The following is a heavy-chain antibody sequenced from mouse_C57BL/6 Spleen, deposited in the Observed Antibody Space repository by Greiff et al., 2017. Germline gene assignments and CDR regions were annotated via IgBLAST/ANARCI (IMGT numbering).Heavy chain of an antibody. CDR1: GYTFTSYW. CDR2: IDPSDSYT. Sequence: VQLQQSGAELVRPGTSVKLSCKASGYTFTSYWMHWVKQRPGQGLEWIGVIDPSDSYTNYNQKFKGKATLTVDTSSSTAYMQLSSLTSEDSAVYYCARGGGSPYAMDYWGQGTSVTVSS. J-gene: IGHJ4*01. D-gene: IGHD1-1*01. V-gene: IGHV1-59*01. CDR3: ARGGGSPYAMDY.